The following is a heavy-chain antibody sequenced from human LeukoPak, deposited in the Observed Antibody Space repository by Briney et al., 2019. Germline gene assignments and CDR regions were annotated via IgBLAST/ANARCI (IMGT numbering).Heavy chain of an antibody. Sequence: PSETLSLTCTVSGGSISDYYWSWIRQPPGKGLEWIGYIYYSGSTNYNPSLKSRVTISVETSKNQFSLNLTSVTTADTAVYYCARAISTLAPADFAYLGQATMVTVSS. J-gene: IGHJ4*02. D-gene: IGHD2-2*02. V-gene: IGHV4-59*01. CDR2: IYYSGST. CDR1: GGSISDYY. CDR3: ARAISTLAPADFAY.